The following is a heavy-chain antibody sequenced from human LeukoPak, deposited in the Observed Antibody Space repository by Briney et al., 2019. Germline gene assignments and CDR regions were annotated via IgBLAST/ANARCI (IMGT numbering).Heavy chain of an antibody. J-gene: IGHJ4*02. D-gene: IGHD2/OR15-2a*01. V-gene: IGHV4-59*01. CDR3: ARDLSLDY. CDR1: GGCISSYY. Sequence: SETLSLTCTVSGGCISSYYWSWIRQPPGKGLEWIGYIYYSGSTNYNPSLKSRVTISVDTSKSQFSLKLSSVTAADTAVYYCARDLSLDYWGQGTLVTVSS. CDR2: IYYSGST.